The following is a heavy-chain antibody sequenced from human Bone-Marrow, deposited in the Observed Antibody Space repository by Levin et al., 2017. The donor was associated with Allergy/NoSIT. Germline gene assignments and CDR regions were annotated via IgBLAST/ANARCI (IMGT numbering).Heavy chain of an antibody. CDR1: GFTFSSYG. D-gene: IGHD2-15*01. CDR2: ISYDGSNK. V-gene: IGHV3-30*18. CDR3: AKNRRPQYCSGGSCYYHYMDV. Sequence: GGSLRLSCAASGFTFSSYGMHWVRQAPGKGLEWVAVISYDGSNKYYADSVKGRFTISRDNSKNTLYLQMNSLRAEDTAVYYCAKNRRPQYCSGGSCYYHYMDVWGKGTTVTVSS. J-gene: IGHJ6*03.